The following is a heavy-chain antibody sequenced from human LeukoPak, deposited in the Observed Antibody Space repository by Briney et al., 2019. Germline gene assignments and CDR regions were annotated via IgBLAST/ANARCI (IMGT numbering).Heavy chain of an antibody. CDR1: GGTFSSYA. J-gene: IGHJ6*03. Sequence: SVKVSCKASGGTFSSYAISWVRQAPGQGVEWMGGIIPIFGTANYAQKFQGRVTITADKSTSTAYMELSSLRSEDTAVYYCARGESSSWFRDYYYYYMDVWGKGTTVTVSS. CDR2: IIPIFGTA. V-gene: IGHV1-69*06. D-gene: IGHD6-13*01. CDR3: ARGESSSWFRDYYYYYMDV.